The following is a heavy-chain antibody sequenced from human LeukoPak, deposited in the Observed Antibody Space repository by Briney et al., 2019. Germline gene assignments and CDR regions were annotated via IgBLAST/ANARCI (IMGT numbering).Heavy chain of an antibody. CDR2: INPDGSEK. V-gene: IGHV3-7*01. CDR1: GFTFNKYW. D-gene: IGHD6-13*01. Sequence: PGGSLRLSCTASGFTFNKYWMTWVRQAPGKGLEWVANINPDGSEKNYVDSVKGRFAISRDNAENSLFLQMNSLRAEDTSVYYCARAGGSSWADYWGQGTLVTVST. CDR3: ARAGGSSWADY. J-gene: IGHJ4*02.